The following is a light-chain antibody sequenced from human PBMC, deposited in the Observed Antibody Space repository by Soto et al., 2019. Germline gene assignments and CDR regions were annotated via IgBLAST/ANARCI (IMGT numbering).Light chain of an antibody. CDR2: GAS. CDR1: QSVSSN. J-gene: IGKJ4*01. V-gene: IGKV3-15*01. Sequence: EIVMTQSPATLSVSPGERATLSCRASQSVSSNLAWYQQKPGQAHRLLIYGASTRATGIPARFSGSGSGTEFTLTISSLQSEDFAVYYCQQYNNWPLTFGGGTKVEIQ. CDR3: QQYNNWPLT.